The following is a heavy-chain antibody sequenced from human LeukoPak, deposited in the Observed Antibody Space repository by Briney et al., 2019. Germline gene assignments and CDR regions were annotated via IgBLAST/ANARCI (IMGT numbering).Heavy chain of an antibody. CDR1: GGTFSSYS. J-gene: IGHJ6*03. CDR3: ARVDRYHYYLDV. V-gene: IGHV1-69*05. Sequence: SVQVSCQASGGTFSSYSITWVRPAPGQGLEWMGGIMPLFNTANYAQQFQGRVTITTDESTSTAYMELSSLRFEDTAMYYCARVDRYHYYLDVWGKGTTVTVSS. CDR2: IMPLFNTA.